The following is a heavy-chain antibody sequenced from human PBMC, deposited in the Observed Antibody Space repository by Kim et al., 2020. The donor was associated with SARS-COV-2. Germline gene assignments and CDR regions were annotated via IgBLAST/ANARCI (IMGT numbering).Heavy chain of an antibody. Sequence: SETLSLTCAVSGGSISSSNWWSWVRQPPGKGLEWLGEIYHSGSTNYNPSLKSRVTISVDKSKNQFSLKLSSVTAADTAVYYCARCPETYSSSWQRNYYGMDVWGQGTTVTVSS. D-gene: IGHD6-13*01. CDR3: ARCPETYSSSWQRNYYGMDV. J-gene: IGHJ6*02. CDR1: GGSISSSNW. V-gene: IGHV4-4*02. CDR2: IYHSGST.